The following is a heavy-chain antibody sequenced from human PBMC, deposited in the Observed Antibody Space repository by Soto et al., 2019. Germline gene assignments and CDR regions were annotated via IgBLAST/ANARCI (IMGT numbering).Heavy chain of an antibody. J-gene: IGHJ4*02. V-gene: IGHV4-59*08. CDR3: ARHSWQQLVFAY. CDR2: IYYSGST. Sequence: LQPLSVTCTVCGGSISSYYWSWIRQPPGKGLEWIGYIYYSGSTNYNPSLKSRVTISVDTSKNQFSLKLSSVTAADTAVYYCARHSWQQLVFAYWGQGTLVTVSS. CDR1: GGSISSYY. D-gene: IGHD6-6*01.